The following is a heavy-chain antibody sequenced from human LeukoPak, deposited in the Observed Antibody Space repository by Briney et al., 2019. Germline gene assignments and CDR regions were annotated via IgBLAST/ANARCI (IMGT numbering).Heavy chain of an antibody. CDR3: ARDYLDSYYDFWSDP. Sequence: SQTLSLTCTVSGGSISSGDYYWSWIRQPPGKGLEWIGYIYYSGSTNYNPSLKSRVTMSVDTSKNQFSLKLSSVTAADTAVYYCARDYLDSYYDFWSDPWGQGTLVTVSS. CDR2: IYYSGST. D-gene: IGHD3-3*01. V-gene: IGHV4-30-4*01. J-gene: IGHJ5*02. CDR1: GGSISSGDYY.